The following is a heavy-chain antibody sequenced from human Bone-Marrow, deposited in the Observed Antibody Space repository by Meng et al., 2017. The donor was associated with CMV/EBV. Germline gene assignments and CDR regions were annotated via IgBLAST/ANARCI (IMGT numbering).Heavy chain of an antibody. CDR3: ARIYSGGNDGMDV. Sequence: SGPTLVKPTQTLTLTCTFSGFSLSTSGMRVSWIRQPPGKALEWLARIDWDDDKFYSTSLKTRLTIPKDTSKNQVVLTMTNMDPVDTATYYCARIYSGGNDGMDVWGQGTTVTVSS. CDR1: GFSLSTSGMR. V-gene: IGHV2-70D*14. D-gene: IGHD4-23*01. CDR2: IDWDDDK. J-gene: IGHJ6*02.